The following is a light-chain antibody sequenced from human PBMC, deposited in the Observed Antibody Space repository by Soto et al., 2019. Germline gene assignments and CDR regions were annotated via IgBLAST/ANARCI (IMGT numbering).Light chain of an antibody. J-gene: IGKJ4*01. V-gene: IGKV3-15*01. CDR1: QSVSSN. CDR3: QHYNELPLT. CDR2: GAS. Sequence: EIVMTQSPATLSVSPGERATLSCRASQSVSSNLAWYQQKPGQAPRLLIYGASTRAIGIPARFSGSGSGTDFTLTISSLQSEDFAVYYCQHYNELPLTFGGGTKVDI.